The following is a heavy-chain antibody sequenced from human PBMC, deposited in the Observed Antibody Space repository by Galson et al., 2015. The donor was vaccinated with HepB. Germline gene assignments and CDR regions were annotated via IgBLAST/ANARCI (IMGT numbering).Heavy chain of an antibody. J-gene: IGHJ5*01. CDR1: GFTFSGYG. CDR2: IRYDGSNK. V-gene: IGHV3-30*02. Sequence: SLRLSCAASGFTFSGYGIHWVRQAPGKGLEWVAFIRYDGSNKYYADSVRGRFTISRDNSKNTLYLQMNSLRAEDTAVYYCAKVAYGSGSYGDSWGQGTQVTVSS. CDR3: AKVAYGSGSYGDS. D-gene: IGHD3-10*01.